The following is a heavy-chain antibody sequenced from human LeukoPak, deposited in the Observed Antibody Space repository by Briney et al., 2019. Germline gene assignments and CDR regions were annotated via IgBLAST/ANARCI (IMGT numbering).Heavy chain of an antibody. CDR2: IYYSGST. CDR1: GGSISSSSYY. CDR3: ARGGITMVRGVTVDYYYYYYMDV. Sequence: SETLSLTCTDSGGSISSSSYYWGWIRQPPGKGLEWIGSIYYSGSTYYIPSVKSRVTISVDTPKNQCSLKLSSVTAADTAVYYCARGGITMVRGVTVDYYYYYYMDVWGKGTTVTVSS. V-gene: IGHV4-39*07. J-gene: IGHJ6*03. D-gene: IGHD3-10*01.